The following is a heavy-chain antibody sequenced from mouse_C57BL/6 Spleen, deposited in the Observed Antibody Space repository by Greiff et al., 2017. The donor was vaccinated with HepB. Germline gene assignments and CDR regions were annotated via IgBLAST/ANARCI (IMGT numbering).Heavy chain of an antibody. J-gene: IGHJ4*01. CDR3: AREGRHYAMDY. V-gene: IGHV5-4*01. CDR1: GFTFSSYA. CDR2: ISDGGSYT. Sequence: EVMLVESGGGLVKPGGSLKLSCAASGFTFSSYAMSWVRQTPEKRLEWVATISDGGSYTYYPDNVKGRFTISRDNAKNNLYLQMSHLKSEDTAMYYCAREGRHYAMDYWGQGTSVTVSS. D-gene: IGHD3-3*01.